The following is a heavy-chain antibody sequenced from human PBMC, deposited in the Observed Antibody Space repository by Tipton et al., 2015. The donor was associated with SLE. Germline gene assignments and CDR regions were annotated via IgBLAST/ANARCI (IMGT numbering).Heavy chain of an antibody. CDR3: ARSLPEYQYRVEYFQH. V-gene: IGHV4-59*12. J-gene: IGHJ1*01. CDR1: GGSISSYY. Sequence: TLSLTCTVSGGSISSYYWSWIRQPPGKGLEWIGNINYSGTTYCNPSLKTRVTLSVDTSKVQFSLRLTSVTAADTAVYYCARSLPEYQYRVEYFQHWGQGTLVTVSS. D-gene: IGHD2-2*01. CDR2: INYSGTT.